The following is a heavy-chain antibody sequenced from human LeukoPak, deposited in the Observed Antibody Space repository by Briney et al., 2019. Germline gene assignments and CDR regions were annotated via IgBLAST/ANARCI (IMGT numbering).Heavy chain of an antibody. Sequence: SETLSLTCTVSGGSISSSSYYWGWIRQPPGKGLEWIGSIYYSGSTYYNPSLKSRVTISVDTSKNQFSLKLSSVTAADTAVYYCARTQGGNYYYYYYYMDVWGKGTTVTISS. J-gene: IGHJ6*03. D-gene: IGHD1-7*01. CDR3: ARTQGGNYYYYYYYMDV. CDR1: GGSISSSSYY. V-gene: IGHV4-39*01. CDR2: IYYSGST.